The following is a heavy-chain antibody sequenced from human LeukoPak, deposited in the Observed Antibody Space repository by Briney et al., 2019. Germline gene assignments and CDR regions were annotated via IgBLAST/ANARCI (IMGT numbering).Heavy chain of an antibody. CDR2: ISSSSSSYI. J-gene: IGHJ6*03. CDR1: GFTFNNYN. V-gene: IGHV3-21*01. CDR3: ARDRGGTLMVYARGKDYYYMDV. Sequence: GGSLRLSCAASGFTFNNYNMNWVRQAPGKVLEWVSSISSSSSSYIYYADSVKGRFTISRDNARNSLYLQMNSLRAEDTAVYYCARDRGGTLMVYARGKDYYYMDVWGKGTTVTVSS. D-gene: IGHD2-8*01.